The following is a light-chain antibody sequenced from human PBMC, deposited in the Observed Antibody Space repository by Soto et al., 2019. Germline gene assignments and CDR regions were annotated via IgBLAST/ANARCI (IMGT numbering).Light chain of an antibody. CDR1: QTIRRW. V-gene: IGKV1-5*01. CDR2: DAS. Sequence: DIEMTQSPSTLSASVGDRLTITCRASQTIRRWLAWYQQRPGKAPKVLIYDASTLESGVPARFSGSGSETEFTLTISSLQPEDYETYYCQHYNSDPWTFGQGTKV. CDR3: QHYNSDPWT. J-gene: IGKJ1*01.